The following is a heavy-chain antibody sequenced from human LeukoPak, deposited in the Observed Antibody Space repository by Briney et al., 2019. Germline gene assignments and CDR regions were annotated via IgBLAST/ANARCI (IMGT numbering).Heavy chain of an antibody. J-gene: IGHJ4*02. V-gene: IGHV1-24*01. CDR2: FDPEDGET. CDR3: ATKVLRSGYTYGFGNY. CDR1: GYTLTELS. Sequence: ASVKVSCKVSGYTLTELSMHWVRQAPGKGLGWRGGFDPEDGETIYAQKFQGRVTMTEDTSTDTAYMELSSLRSEDTAVYYCATKVLRSGYTYGFGNYWGQGTLVTVSS. D-gene: IGHD5-18*01.